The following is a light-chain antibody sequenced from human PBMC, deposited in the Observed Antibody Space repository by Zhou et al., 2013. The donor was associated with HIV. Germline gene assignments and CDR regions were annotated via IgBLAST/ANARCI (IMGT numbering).Light chain of an antibody. J-gene: IGKJ2*01. CDR2: DAS. CDR1: ESVSSNY. CDR3: QQYGSSPLYT. V-gene: IGKV3-20*01. Sequence: EIVLTQSPGTLSLSPGERATLSCRASESVSSNYLAWYQQRLGQPPRLLIYDASTRATGIPDRFSGSGAGTDFNLTISRLEPEDFAVYYCQQYGSSPLYTFGQGTKLEIK.